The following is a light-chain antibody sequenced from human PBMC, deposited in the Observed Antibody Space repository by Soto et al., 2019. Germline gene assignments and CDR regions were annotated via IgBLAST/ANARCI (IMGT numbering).Light chain of an antibody. CDR2: WAS. V-gene: IGKV4-1*01. J-gene: IGKJ1*01. Sequence: DIVMTQSPDSLAVSLGERATINCKSSQSVLYSSNNKNYLAWYQQKPGQPPKLLIYWASTRESGVPDRFSGRGSGTDFTLTISSLQAEDVAVYYCQHPPGTFGQGTKVEIK. CDR3: QHPPGT. CDR1: QSVLYSSNNKNY.